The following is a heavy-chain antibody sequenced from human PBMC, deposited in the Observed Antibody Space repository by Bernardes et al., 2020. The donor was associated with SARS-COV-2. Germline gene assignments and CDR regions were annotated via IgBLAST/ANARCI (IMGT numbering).Heavy chain of an antibody. Sequence: GGSLRLSCAASGFTFSSYGMSWVRQAPGKGLEWVSAISGSGGSTYYADSVKGRFTISRDNSKNTLYMQMNSLRAEDTAVYYCAKDSPLTYYYGSGSSNYFDYWGQGTLLTVSS. V-gene: IGHV3-23*01. D-gene: IGHD3-10*01. J-gene: IGHJ4*02. CDR1: GFTFSSYG. CDR3: AKDSPLTYYYGSGSSNYFDY. CDR2: ISGSGGST.